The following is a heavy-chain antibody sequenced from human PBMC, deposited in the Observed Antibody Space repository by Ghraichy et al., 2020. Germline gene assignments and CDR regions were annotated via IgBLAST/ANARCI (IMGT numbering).Heavy chain of an antibody. Sequence: SETLSLTCAVSGGSISSGGYSWSWIRQPPGKGLEWIGYIYYSGSTYYNPSLKSRVTISVDTSKNQFSLKLSSVTAADTAVYYCARAVAIVASYYYMDVWGKGTTVTVSS. CDR2: IYYSGST. CDR3: ARAVAIVASYYYMDV. D-gene: IGHD3-16*02. J-gene: IGHJ6*03. V-gene: IGHV4-30-4*07. CDR1: GGSISSGGYS.